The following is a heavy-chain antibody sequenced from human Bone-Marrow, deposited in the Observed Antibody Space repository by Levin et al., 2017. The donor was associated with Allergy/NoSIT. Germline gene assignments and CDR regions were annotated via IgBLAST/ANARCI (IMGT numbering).Heavy chain of an antibody. CDR2: ISANSGST. CDR1: GYSFTSYG. V-gene: IGHV1-18*01. CDR3: ARSQEWFDP. Sequence: GASVKVSCKASGYSFTSYGISWVRQAPGQGLEWVGWISANSGSTNYAQKLQGRVTMTKDTSTGTAYMELRSLRSDDTAVYYCARSQEWFDPWGQGTLVTFSS. J-gene: IGHJ5*02.